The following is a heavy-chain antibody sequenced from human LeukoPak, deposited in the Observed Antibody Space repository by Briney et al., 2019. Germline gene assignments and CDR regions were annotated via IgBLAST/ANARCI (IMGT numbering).Heavy chain of an antibody. J-gene: IGHJ6*02. CDR3: ATDKSVADNYYYYGMDV. Sequence: ASVKVSCKVSGYTLTELSMHWVRQAPGKGLEWMGGFDPEDGETIYAQKFQGRVTMTEDTSTDTAYMELSSLRSEDTAVYYCATDKSVADNYYYYGMDVWGQGTTATVSS. V-gene: IGHV1-24*01. D-gene: IGHD6-19*01. CDR2: FDPEDGET. CDR1: GYTLTELS.